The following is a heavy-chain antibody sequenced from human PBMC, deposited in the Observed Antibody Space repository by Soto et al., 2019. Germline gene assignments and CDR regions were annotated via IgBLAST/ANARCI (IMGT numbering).Heavy chain of an antibody. Sequence: SETVSLTCTVSGGSISSSPYYLGWIRQPPGRGLEWIGSIYYGGSIYYNPYLKSRVTIYVDTSKNQFSLKLSYVTAADTAVYYCVTGLNYFGAWGRGTLVTVSS. CDR3: VTGLNYFGA. J-gene: IGHJ5*02. CDR2: IYYGGSI. D-gene: IGHD1-1*01. V-gene: IGHV4-39*01. CDR1: GGSISSSPYY.